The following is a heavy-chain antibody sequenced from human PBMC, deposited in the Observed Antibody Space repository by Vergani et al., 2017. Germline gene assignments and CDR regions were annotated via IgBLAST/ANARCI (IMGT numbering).Heavy chain of an antibody. V-gene: IGHV3-64D*06. Sequence: EVQLVESGGGLVQPGGSLRLSCSASGFTFSSYAMHWVRQAPGKGLEYVSAISSNGGSTYYADSVKGRFTISRDNSKNTLYLQMSSLRAEDTAVYYCARLRYYYDSSGYWLFDYWGQGTLVTVSS. CDR1: GFTFSSYA. J-gene: IGHJ4*02. CDR3: ARLRYYYDSSGYWLFDY. D-gene: IGHD3-22*01. CDR2: ISSNGGST.